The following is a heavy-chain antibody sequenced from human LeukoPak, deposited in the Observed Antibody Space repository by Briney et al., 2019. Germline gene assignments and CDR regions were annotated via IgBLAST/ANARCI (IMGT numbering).Heavy chain of an antibody. D-gene: IGHD5-12*01. CDR3: ASQIVATTLDY. Sequence: GGSLRLSCAASGFTFSSYSMNWVRQAPGKGLEWVSSISSSSSYIYYADSVKGRFTISRDNAKNLLYLQMNSLRAEDTAVYYCASQIVATTLDYWGQGTLVTVSS. J-gene: IGHJ4*02. CDR1: GFTFSSYS. V-gene: IGHV3-21*01. CDR2: ISSSSSYI.